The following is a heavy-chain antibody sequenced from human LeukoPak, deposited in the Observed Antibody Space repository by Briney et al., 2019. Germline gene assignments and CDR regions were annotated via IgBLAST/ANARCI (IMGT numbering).Heavy chain of an antibody. Sequence: GGSLRLSCAASGFTFSSYAMSWVRQAPGKGLEWVAVISYDGSNKYYADSVKGRFTISRDNSKNTLYLQMNSLRAEDTAVYYCATHYDFWSGYLDWGQGTLVTVSS. CDR3: ATHYDFWSGYLD. V-gene: IGHV3-30-3*01. J-gene: IGHJ4*02. CDR1: GFTFSSYA. D-gene: IGHD3-3*01. CDR2: ISYDGSNK.